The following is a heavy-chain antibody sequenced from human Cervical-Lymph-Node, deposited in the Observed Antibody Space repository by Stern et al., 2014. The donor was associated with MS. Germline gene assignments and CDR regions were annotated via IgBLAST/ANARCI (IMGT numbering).Heavy chain of an antibody. CDR2: IWYDGNKK. CDR1: GFTFSNYG. V-gene: IGHV3-33*01. J-gene: IGHJ4*02. D-gene: IGHD1-7*01. Sequence: VQLEESGGGVVQPGRFPRLSCAASGFTFSNYGMHWVRQAPGKGLEWLAVIWYDGNKKYYADSVKGRFTISRDNSKNTLFLQMSSLTAEDTALYYCARGNWNYEGMGYWGQGTLVTVSS. CDR3: ARGNWNYEGMGY.